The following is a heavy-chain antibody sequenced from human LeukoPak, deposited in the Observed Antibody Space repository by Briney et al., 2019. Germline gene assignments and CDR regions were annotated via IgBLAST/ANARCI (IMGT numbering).Heavy chain of an antibody. CDR3: ARDPIAARQACYFDY. J-gene: IGHJ4*02. D-gene: IGHD6-6*01. CDR2: ISYDGSNK. V-gene: IGHV3-30*01. Sequence: PGGSLRLSCAASGFTFSSYAMHWVRQAPGKGLEWVAVISYDGSNKYYADSVKGRFTISRDNSKNTLYLQMNSLRVEDTAVYFCARDPIAARQACYFDYWGQGTLVTVSS. CDR1: GFTFSSYA.